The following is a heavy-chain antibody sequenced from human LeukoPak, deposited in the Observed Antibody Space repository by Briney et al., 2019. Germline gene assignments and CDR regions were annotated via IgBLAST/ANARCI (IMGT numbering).Heavy chain of an antibody. CDR1: GFTFSNFA. CDR2: ISGTGGNT. CDR3: AKTGRYYDTSDLYRPDVFDS. D-gene: IGHD3-22*01. V-gene: IGHV3-23*01. J-gene: IGHJ3*02. Sequence: LAGGSLRLSCAASGFTFSNFAMSWVRQAPGKGLEWVSAISGTGGNTFYTDSVTGRFTISRDNSKNTLYVQMNSLRAEDTAVSYCAKTGRYYDTSDLYRPDVFDSWGQGTVVTVSS.